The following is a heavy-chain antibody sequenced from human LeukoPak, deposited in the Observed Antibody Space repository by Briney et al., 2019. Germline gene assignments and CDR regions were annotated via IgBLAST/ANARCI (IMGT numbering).Heavy chain of an antibody. V-gene: IGHV3-53*01. CDR1: GFTVSSYY. CDR2: FYNTDST. J-gene: IGHJ4*02. CDR3: AKDLGYDSSWPSDY. Sequence: GGSLRLSCAASGFTVSSYYMSWVRQAPGKGLEWVSVFYNTDSTYHADSVKGRFTISRDNSKNRLYLQMSSLRAEDTAVYYCAKDLGYDSSWPSDYWGQGTLVTVSS. D-gene: IGHD6-13*01.